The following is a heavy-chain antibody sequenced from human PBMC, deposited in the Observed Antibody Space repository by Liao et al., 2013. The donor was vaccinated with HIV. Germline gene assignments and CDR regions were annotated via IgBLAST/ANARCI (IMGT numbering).Heavy chain of an antibody. CDR1: GGSFSSSY. CDR2: INHSGRT. D-gene: IGHD5-12*01. CDR3: ARGDGYSGYDDAFDI. Sequence: QVQLQQWGAGLLKPSETLSLTCAVYGGSFSSSYWTWIRQPPGKGLEWIGEINHSGRTYYNSSLKSRVTILVDTSKNQFSLKLSSVTAADTAVYYCARGDGYSGYDDAFDIWGQGTMVTVSS. J-gene: IGHJ3*02. V-gene: IGHV4-34*01.